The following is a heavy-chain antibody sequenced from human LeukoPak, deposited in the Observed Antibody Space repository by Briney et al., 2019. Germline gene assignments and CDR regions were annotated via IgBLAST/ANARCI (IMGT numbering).Heavy chain of an antibody. Sequence: SETLSLTCTVSGGPISSSSYYWGWIRQPPGKGLEWIGSIYYSGSTYYNPSLKSRVTISVDTSKNQFSLKLSSVTAADTAVYYCARHVSHYTWLASGYYYYMDVWGKGTTVTVSS. D-gene: IGHD6-19*01. CDR2: IYYSGST. CDR1: GGPISSSSYY. J-gene: IGHJ6*03. V-gene: IGHV4-39*01. CDR3: ARHVSHYTWLASGYYYYMDV.